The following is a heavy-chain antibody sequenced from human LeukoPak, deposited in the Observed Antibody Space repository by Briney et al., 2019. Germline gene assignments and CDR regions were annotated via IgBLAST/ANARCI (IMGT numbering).Heavy chain of an antibody. CDR1: GFTFNSYG. CDR2: MWYDGSNK. V-gene: IGHV3-33*01. CDR3: ARGLPPVMKYYFDY. D-gene: IGHD4-11*01. Sequence: PGGSLRLSCAASGFTFNSYGMHWVRQAPGKGLEWEAVMWYDGSNKYYADSVKGRFTISRDDSKNTLYLQMNSLRAEDTAMYYCARGLPPVMKYYFDYWGQGTLVTVSS. J-gene: IGHJ4*02.